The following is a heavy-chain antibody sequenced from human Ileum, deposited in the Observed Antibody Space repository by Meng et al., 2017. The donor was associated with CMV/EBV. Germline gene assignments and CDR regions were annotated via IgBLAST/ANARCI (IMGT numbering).Heavy chain of an antibody. CDR1: GDFIRGGGFY. V-gene: IGHV4-30-4*01. J-gene: IGHJ5*02. Sequence: QVQLQESGPGLVKPSQTLSLTCAVSGDFIRGGGFYWTWIRQPPGKALEWIGYIYFSGSTYYNPSLKSRVTISVDTAKNQFSLNLNSVTAADTAVDYCARGPGGDWFDPWGQGTLVTVSS. D-gene: IGHD3-16*01. CDR2: IYFSGST. CDR3: ARGPGGDWFDP.